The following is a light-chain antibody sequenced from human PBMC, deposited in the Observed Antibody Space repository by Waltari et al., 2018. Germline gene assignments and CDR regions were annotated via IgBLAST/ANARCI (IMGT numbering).Light chain of an antibody. CDR1: SSAVGPYNF. CDR3: YSYAGSGTWV. J-gene: IGLJ3*02. V-gene: IGLV2-23*01. CDR2: EGN. Sequence: QSALTQPAPVSGSPGQSITISCTGTSSAVGPYNFSSWYQQNPGNAPKLMIYEGNKRPSGFSNLFAGSKAGNTASLTISGLQAEDEADYYCYSYAGSGTWVFGGGTKLTVL.